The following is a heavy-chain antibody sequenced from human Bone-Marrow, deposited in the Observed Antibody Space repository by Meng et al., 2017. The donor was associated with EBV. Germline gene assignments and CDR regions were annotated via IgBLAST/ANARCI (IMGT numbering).Heavy chain of an antibody. CDR1: GGSFSGYY. CDR3: ARGWNIAVAGVYYFDY. J-gene: IGHJ4*02. D-gene: IGHD6-19*01. V-gene: IGHV4-34*01. CDR2: INYSGRT. Sequence: QVQLQQWGAGLLKPSETLSLTCAVYGGSFSGYYWSWIRQPPGKGLQWIGEINYSGRTNYNPSLKSRVTISVDTSKNQFSLKLSSVTAADTAVYYCARGWNIAVAGVYYFDYWGQGTLVTVSS.